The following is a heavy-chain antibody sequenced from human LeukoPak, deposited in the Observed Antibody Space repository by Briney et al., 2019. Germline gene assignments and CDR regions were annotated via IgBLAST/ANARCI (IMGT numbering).Heavy chain of an antibody. Sequence: SETLPLTCTVSGGHISSYYWSWIRQPPGKRLEGIGYIYYSGRTNYTPSLKSRVPISVDTYKNQFSLAQSSVAAADTAVYYCARLSRFLEWSNWFDPWGQGTLVTVSS. CDR2: IYYSGRT. J-gene: IGHJ5*02. V-gene: IGHV4-59*08. CDR1: GGHISSYY. D-gene: IGHD3-3*01. CDR3: ARLSRFLEWSNWFDP.